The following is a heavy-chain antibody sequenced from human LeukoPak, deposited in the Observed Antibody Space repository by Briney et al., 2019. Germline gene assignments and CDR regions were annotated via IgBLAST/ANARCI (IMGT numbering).Heavy chain of an antibody. CDR2: IYTGGTT. D-gene: IGHD6-6*01. J-gene: IGHJ4*02. V-gene: IGHV3-66*01. CDR1: GFTVTSNH. CDR3: ARDSSSYYFDY. Sequence: GGSLRLSCAASGFTVTSNHMNWVRQAPGKGLEWVSIIYTGGTTHYADSLKDRFLIFRDDSINTLYLQMNSLRAEDTAVYYCARDSSSYYFDYWGQGTLVTVSS.